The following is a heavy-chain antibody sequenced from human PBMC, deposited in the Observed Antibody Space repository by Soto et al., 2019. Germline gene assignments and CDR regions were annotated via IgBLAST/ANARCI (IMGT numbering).Heavy chain of an antibody. CDR1: GESFSDYF. V-gene: IGHV4-34*01. CDR3: ARGVGSGRDYGLDF. Sequence: QVQLQQWGAGLLKPSETLSLTCAVSGESFSDYFWSWIRQPPGKGLEWLGEIDQTGRTNYNPSLKSRVIMSVDTSKNQFSLNLSSVTAADTAMYYCARGVGSGRDYGLDFWGQGTTVTVS. D-gene: IGHD3-10*01. J-gene: IGHJ6*02. CDR2: IDQTGRT.